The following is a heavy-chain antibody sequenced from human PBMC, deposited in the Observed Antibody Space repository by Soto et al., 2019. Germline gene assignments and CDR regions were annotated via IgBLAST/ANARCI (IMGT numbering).Heavy chain of an antibody. J-gene: IGHJ4*02. CDR2: IYWDDDK. CDR3: AHTVAPRISDY. Sequence: QITLKESGPRLVKPTQTLTLTCTFSGFSLNTDGVGVGWIRQPPRKALEWLALIYWDDDKRYSPSLESRLTXTXGTSKHQVVLTMTNMDPVDTATYYCAHTVAPRISDYWGQGTQVTVSS. D-gene: IGHD2-15*01. CDR1: GFSLNTDGVG. V-gene: IGHV2-5*02.